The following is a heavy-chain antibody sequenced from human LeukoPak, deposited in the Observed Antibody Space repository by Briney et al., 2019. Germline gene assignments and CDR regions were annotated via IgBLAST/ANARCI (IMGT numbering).Heavy chain of an antibody. CDR3: ARKIASTRLGVRYYYMDV. Sequence: GASVRVSFKASGYTFISYDIVWLRQATGQGREWMGDMNPKSGNTEYGQNFQGKVTMTRHTSITTAYMEFSRLTSEDTAVYYCARKIASTRLGVRYYYMDVWGEGTTVTISS. CDR2: MNPKSGNT. D-gene: IGHD2-2*01. V-gene: IGHV1-8*01. J-gene: IGHJ6*03. CDR1: GYTFISYD.